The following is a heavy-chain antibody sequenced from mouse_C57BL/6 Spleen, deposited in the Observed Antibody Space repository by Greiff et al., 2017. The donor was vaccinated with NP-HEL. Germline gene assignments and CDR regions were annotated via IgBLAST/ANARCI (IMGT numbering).Heavy chain of an antibody. J-gene: IGHJ2*01. D-gene: IGHD1-1*01. CDR1: GYTFTSYW. V-gene: IGHV1-64*01. CDR3: APLYYYGSSPFDY. CDR2: IHPNSGST. Sequence: QVQLQQPGAELVKPGASVKLSCKASGYTFTSYWMHWVKQRPGQGLEWIGMIHPNSGSTNYNEKFKSKATLTVDKSSSTAYMQLSSLTSEDSAVYYCAPLYYYGSSPFDYWGQGTTLTVSS.